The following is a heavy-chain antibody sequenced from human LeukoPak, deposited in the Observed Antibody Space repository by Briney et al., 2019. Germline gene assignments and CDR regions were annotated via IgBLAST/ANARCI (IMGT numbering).Heavy chain of an antibody. V-gene: IGHV3-48*01. CDR1: GFTFSSYS. D-gene: IGHD3-22*01. CDR2: ISSSSSTI. CDR3: ARDPYYYDSSGPY. Sequence: PGGSLRLSCAASGFTFSSYSMNWVRQAPGKGLEWVSYISSSSSTIYYADSVKGRFTISRDNAKNSLYLQMNSLRAEDTAVYYCARDPYYYDSSGPYWGQGTLVTVSS. J-gene: IGHJ4*02.